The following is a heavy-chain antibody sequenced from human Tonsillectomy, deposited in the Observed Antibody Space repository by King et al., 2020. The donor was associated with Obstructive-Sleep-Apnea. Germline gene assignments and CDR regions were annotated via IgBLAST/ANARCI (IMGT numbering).Heavy chain of an antibody. J-gene: IGHJ4*02. CDR2: IYYSGNT. CDR3: ARVRIVATISEY. CDR1: GGSISSGGYS. D-gene: IGHD5-12*01. V-gene: IGHV4-30-4*07. Sequence: VQLQESGPGLVKPSQTLSLTCAVSGGSISSGGYSWSWIRQPPGKGLEWIGYIYYSGNTYYNPSLKSRVTISADTSKNQFSLRLSPVTAADTAVYYCARVRIVATISEYWGQGTLVTVSS.